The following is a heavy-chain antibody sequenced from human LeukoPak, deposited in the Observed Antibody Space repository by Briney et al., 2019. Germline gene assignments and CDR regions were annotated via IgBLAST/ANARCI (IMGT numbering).Heavy chain of an antibody. CDR2: IYYSGST. V-gene: IGHV4-39*07. D-gene: IGHD1-1*01. J-gene: IGHJ6*02. CDR3: ARDLRTTYYYYGMDV. Sequence: SETLSLTCTVSGGSISSSSYYWGWIRQPPGKGLEWIGSIYYSGSTYYNPSLKSRVTISVDTSKNQFSLKLSSVTAADTAVYYCARDLRTTYYYYGMDVWGQGTTVTVSS. CDR1: GGSISSSSYY.